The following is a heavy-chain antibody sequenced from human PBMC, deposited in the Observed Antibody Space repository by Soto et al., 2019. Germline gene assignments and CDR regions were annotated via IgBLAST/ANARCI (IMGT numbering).Heavy chain of an antibody. Sequence: GGSLRLSCAASGFTFSSYSMNWVRQAPGKGLEWVSSISSSSSYIYYADSVKGRFTISRDNAKNSLYLQMNSLRAEDTAVYYCARALLEYCSGGSCYYFDYWGQGTLVTVSS. CDR2: ISSSSSYI. D-gene: IGHD2-15*01. V-gene: IGHV3-21*01. CDR1: GFTFSSYS. CDR3: ARALLEYCSGGSCYYFDY. J-gene: IGHJ4*02.